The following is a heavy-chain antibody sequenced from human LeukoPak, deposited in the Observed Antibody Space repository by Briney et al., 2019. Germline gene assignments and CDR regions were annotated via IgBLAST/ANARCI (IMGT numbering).Heavy chain of an antibody. J-gene: IGHJ4*02. Sequence: PGGSLRLPCAASGFTFSSYAMHWVRQAPGKGLEYVSAISSNGGSTYYANSVKGRFTISRDNSKNTLYLQMNSLRAEDTAVYYCAKHSGLYFFDYWGQGTLVTVSS. V-gene: IGHV3-64*01. CDR1: GFTFSSYA. D-gene: IGHD3-10*01. CDR3: AKHSGLYFFDY. CDR2: ISSNGGST.